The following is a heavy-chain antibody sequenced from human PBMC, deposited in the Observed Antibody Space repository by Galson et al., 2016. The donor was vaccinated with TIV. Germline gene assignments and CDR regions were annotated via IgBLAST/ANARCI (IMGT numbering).Heavy chain of an antibody. CDR1: GYTFTSFD. J-gene: IGHJ4*02. CDR2: MSPANGNT. D-gene: IGHD3-22*01. CDR3: ARGHYYDSSGYCFDF. Sequence: SVKVSCKASGYTFTSFDISWIRQAPGQGLEWMGWMSPANGNTGYAQKFRGRITMTRHPSTTTVYMELGGLTSEDTAVYYCARGHYYDSSGYCFDFWGQGTLVTVSS. V-gene: IGHV1-8*01.